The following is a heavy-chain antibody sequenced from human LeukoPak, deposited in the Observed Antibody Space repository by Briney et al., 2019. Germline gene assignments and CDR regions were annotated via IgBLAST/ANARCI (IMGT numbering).Heavy chain of an antibody. CDR1: GFTFSSST. D-gene: IGHD5-24*01. CDR3: ARDLAAWLQLLYYGMDV. V-gene: IGHV3-21*01. Sequence: LGGSLRLSCAASGFTFSSSTMNWVRQAPGKGLEWVSSISSSGSYIYYAYSVKGRFTISTDNAKNALYLQMSSLRAEDTAVYYCARDLAAWLQLLYYGMDVWGQGTTVTVSS. J-gene: IGHJ6*02. CDR2: ISSSGSYI.